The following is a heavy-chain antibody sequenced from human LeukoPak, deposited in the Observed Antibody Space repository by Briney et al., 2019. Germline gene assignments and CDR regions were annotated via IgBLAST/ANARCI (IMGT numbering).Heavy chain of an antibody. Sequence: GGSLRLSCAASGFTFSSYGMSWVRQAPGKGLEWVSAISGSGGSTYYADSVKGRFTISRDNSKNTLYLQMNSLRAEDTAVYYCARDELTGGSGYWGQGTLVTVSS. J-gene: IGHJ4*02. CDR1: GFTFSSYG. D-gene: IGHD2-15*01. CDR3: ARDELTGGSGY. V-gene: IGHV3-23*01. CDR2: ISGSGGST.